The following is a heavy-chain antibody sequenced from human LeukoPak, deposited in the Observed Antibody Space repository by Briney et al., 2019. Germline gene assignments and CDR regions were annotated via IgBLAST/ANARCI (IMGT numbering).Heavy chain of an antibody. CDR2: INHSGST. J-gene: IGHJ4*02. CDR3: ARVVRRYYDFWSGYYTDSPFDY. Sequence: SGTLSLTCAVYGGSFSGYYWSWIRQPPGKGLEWIGEINHSGSTNYNPSLKSRVTISVDTSKNQFSLKLSSVTAADTAVYYCARVVRRYYDFWSGYYTDSPFDYWGQGTLVTVSS. D-gene: IGHD3-3*01. V-gene: IGHV4-34*01. CDR1: GGSFSGYY.